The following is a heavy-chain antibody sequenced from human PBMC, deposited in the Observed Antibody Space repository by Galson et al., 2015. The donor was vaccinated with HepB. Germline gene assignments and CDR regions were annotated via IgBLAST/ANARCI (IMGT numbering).Heavy chain of an antibody. CDR2: IVVGSGNT. CDR3: AAGTDRRDNWFDP. V-gene: IGHV1-58*01. J-gene: IGHJ5*02. Sequence: SVKVSCKASGFTFTSSAVQWVRQARGQRLEWIGWIVVGSGNTNYAQKFQERVTITRDMSTSTAYMDLSSLRSEDTAVYYCAAGTDRRDNWFDPWGQGTLVTVSS. CDR1: GFTFTSSA.